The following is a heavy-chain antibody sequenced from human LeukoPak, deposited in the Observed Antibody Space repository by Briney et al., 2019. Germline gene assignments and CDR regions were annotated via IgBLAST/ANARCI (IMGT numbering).Heavy chain of an antibody. CDR1: LGSTSVYY. CDR2: IYYSGST. D-gene: IGHD3-22*01. J-gene: IGHJ5*02. V-gene: IGHV4-59*08. Sequence: PSETLSLTCTVSLGSTSVYYWTSIRQPPGKGLEWIGYIYYSGSTNYNPSFKSRVTISVDTSKNQFSLKLSSVTAADTAVYYGARRSGDSSCYTGFDPWGQGALVTVSS. CDR3: ARRSGDSSCYTGFDP.